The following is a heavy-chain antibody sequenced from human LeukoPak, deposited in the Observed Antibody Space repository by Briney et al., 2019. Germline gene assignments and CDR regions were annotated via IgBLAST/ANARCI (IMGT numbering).Heavy chain of an antibody. CDR3: ARSGYSNYMDV. CDR1: GFTFSDYS. J-gene: IGHJ6*03. D-gene: IGHD5-12*01. V-gene: IGHV3-48*01. Sequence: GGSLRLSCSASGFTFSDYSMNWVRQAPGRGLEWVSFISSVSSTIYYADSVKGRITISRDNAKNSLYLQMNSLRAEDTAVYYCARSGYSNYMDVWGKGTTVTVSS. CDR2: ISSVSSTI.